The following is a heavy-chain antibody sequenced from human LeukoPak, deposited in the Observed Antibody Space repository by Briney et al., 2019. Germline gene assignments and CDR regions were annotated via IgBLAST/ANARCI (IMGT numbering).Heavy chain of an antibody. CDR2: INPSSGGT. V-gene: IGHV1-2*02. Sequence: ASVKVSCKASGYTFTGYYMHWVRQAPGQGLEWMGWINPSSGGTNYAQKFQGRVTMTRDMPTGTVYMELSSLRSEDTAVYYCARVQSRDGYNIIDYWGQGTLVTVSS. CDR3: ARVQSRDGYNIIDY. CDR1: GYTFTGYY. D-gene: IGHD5-24*01. J-gene: IGHJ4*02.